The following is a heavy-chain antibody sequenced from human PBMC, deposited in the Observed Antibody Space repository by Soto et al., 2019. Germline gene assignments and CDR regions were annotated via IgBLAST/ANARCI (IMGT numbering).Heavy chain of an antibody. CDR1: GYSISRGFY. CDR3: ARNQMYDDDSGNYSLDCFDI. Sequence: SETLSLTCAVSGYSISRGFYWGWIRQSPGKGLEWIGSIYHTWNTYYNASLRCRVTISVDTSKNQFSLKLTSVTAADTAVYYCARNQMYDDDSGNYSLDCFDIWDQGTMVAVSS. V-gene: IGHV4-38-2*01. CDR2: IYHTWNT. D-gene: IGHD3-22*01. J-gene: IGHJ3*02.